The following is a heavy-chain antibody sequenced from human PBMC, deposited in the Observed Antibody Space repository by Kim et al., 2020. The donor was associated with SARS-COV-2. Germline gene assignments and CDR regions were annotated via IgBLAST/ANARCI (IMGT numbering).Heavy chain of an antibody. Sequence: GGSLRLSCAASGFTFSASAIHWVRQASGKGLEWVGRIRSKATNYATAYAASVKGRFTISRDDSKNTAYLQMNSLKTEDTAVYYCTREEPGLYGWGQGTLVTVSS. D-gene: IGHD3-16*01. CDR3: TREEPGLYG. CDR1: GFTFSASA. J-gene: IGHJ4*02. V-gene: IGHV3-73*01. CDR2: IRSKATNYAT.